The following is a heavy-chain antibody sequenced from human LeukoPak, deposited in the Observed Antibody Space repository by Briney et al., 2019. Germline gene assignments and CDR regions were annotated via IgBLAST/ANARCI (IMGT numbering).Heavy chain of an antibody. CDR3: AIGRGVIRDAFGI. CDR1: GYTFTGYY. J-gene: IGHJ3*02. V-gene: IGHV1-2*04. D-gene: IGHD3-10*01. Sequence: ASVKVSCKASGYTFTGYYMHWVRQAPGQGLEWMGWINPNSGGTNYAQKFQGWVTITRDTSASTAYMELSSLRSEDTAVYYCAIGRGVIRDAFGIWGQGTMVTVSS. CDR2: INPNSGGT.